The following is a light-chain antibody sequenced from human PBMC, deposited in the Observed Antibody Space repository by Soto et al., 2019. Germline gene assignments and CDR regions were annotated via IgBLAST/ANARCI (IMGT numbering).Light chain of an antibody. CDR2: DAS. V-gene: IGKV3-11*01. CDR1: QSVDTS. J-gene: IGKJ3*01. CDR3: QQRSNLSKFT. Sequence: EIVLTQSPVTLSLSPGERATLSCRASQSVDTSLAWYRQRPGQPPRRLIYDASNRATGIPATFSGSGSGTAFTLTITSLYPEDFAVYCCQQRSNLSKFTFGAGTKGDI.